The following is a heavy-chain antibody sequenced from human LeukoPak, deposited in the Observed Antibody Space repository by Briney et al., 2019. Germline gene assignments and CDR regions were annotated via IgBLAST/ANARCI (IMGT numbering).Heavy chain of an antibody. D-gene: IGHD5-18*01. Sequence: GASVKVSCKASGYTFTGYYMHWVRQAPGQGLEWMGWINPNSGGTNYAQKFQGRVTMTRDTSISTAYMELSRLRSDDTAVYYCARVRGYSYGYLLSTFDYWGQGTLVIVSS. CDR2: INPNSGGT. CDR1: GYTFTGYY. J-gene: IGHJ4*02. V-gene: IGHV1-2*02. CDR3: ARVRGYSYGYLLSTFDY.